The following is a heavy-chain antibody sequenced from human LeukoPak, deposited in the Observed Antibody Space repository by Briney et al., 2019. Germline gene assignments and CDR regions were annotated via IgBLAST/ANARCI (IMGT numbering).Heavy chain of an antibody. J-gene: IGHJ4*02. Sequence: PRRSLRLSCAASGFTFSNYNMNWVRQAPGKGLEWVSSISSSSTYMYYADSVKGRFTISRDNAKNSLYLQMNSLRAEDTAVYYCAEVARSGYWGQGTLVTVSS. CDR3: AEVARSGY. D-gene: IGHD5-12*01. CDR2: ISSSSTYM. CDR1: GFTFSNYN. V-gene: IGHV3-21*01.